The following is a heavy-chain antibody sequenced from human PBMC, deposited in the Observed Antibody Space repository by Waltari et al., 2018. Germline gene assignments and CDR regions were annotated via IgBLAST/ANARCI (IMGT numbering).Heavy chain of an antibody. J-gene: IGHJ4*02. V-gene: IGHV1-24*01. CDR2: FDPEDGET. CDR3: ATDRLYCSSTSCYRAELDY. D-gene: IGHD2-2*01. Sequence: QVQLVQSGAEVKKPGASVKVSCKVSGYTLTELSMHWVRQAPGNGLEWMGGFDPEDGETIYAQKFQGRVTMTEDTSTDTAYMELSSLRSEDTAVYYCATDRLYCSSTSCYRAELDYWGQGTLVTVSS. CDR1: GYTLTELS.